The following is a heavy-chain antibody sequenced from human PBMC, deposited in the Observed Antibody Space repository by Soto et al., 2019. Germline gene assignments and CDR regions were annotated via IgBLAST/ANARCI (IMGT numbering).Heavy chain of an antibody. Sequence: EVQLVESGGGLVKAGRSVRLSCAATGFSFGDDAMNWFRQAPGKGPEWVGCIRSNGYGGTTEYAASVKGRFSLSRDDSKSIAYLQMNSLKTEDSAVYYCSRDPATVTPWYSDLWGRGTLVTVSS. V-gene: IGHV3-49*05. CDR1: GFSFGDDA. J-gene: IGHJ2*01. D-gene: IGHD4-17*01. CDR2: IRSNGYGGTT. CDR3: SRDPATVTPWYSDL.